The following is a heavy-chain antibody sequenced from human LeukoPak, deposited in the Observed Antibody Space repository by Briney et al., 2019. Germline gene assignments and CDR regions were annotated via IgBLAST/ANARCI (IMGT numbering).Heavy chain of an antibody. J-gene: IGHJ4*02. V-gene: IGHV1-18*01. CDR1: GYTFTSYG. CDR2: ISAYNGNT. D-gene: IGHD3-9*01. CDR3: ARYFAYRKYIDY. Sequence: ASVKVSCKASGYTFTSYGISWVRQAPGQGLEWMGWISAYNGNTNYVKKFQGRVTMTTDTSTSTAYMELRSLRSDDTAVYYCARYFAYRKYIDYWGQRTLVTVSS.